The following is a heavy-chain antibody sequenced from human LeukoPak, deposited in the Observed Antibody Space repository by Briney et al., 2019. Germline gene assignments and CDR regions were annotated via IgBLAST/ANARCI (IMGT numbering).Heavy chain of an antibody. Sequence: NPSETLSLTCAVYGGSFSGYYWSWIRQPPGKGLEWIGEINHSGSTNYNPSLKSRVTISVDTSKNQFSLKLSSVTAADTAVYYCAREYYFDYWGQGTLVTASS. J-gene: IGHJ4*02. CDR2: INHSGST. CDR3: AREYYFDY. CDR1: GGSFSGYY. D-gene: IGHD3-10*01. V-gene: IGHV4-34*01.